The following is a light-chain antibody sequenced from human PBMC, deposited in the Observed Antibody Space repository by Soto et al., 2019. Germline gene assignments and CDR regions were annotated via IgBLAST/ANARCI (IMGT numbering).Light chain of an antibody. V-gene: IGLV1-44*01. CDR2: SNN. CDR1: TSTIGSNV. CDR3: AAWDDTLNGGV. Sequence: QSVLTQPPSASGTPGQGVTISCSGSTSTIGSNVVIWYQQLPGTAPKLLIYSNNKRPSGVPDRFSRSKSGTSASLAISGLQSEDEADYSCAAWDDTLNGGVFGGGTKLTVL. J-gene: IGLJ3*02.